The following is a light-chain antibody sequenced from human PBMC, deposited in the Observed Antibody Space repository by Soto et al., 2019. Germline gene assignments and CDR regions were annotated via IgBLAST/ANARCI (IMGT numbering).Light chain of an antibody. CDR3: HQYVASPRT. J-gene: IGKJ1*01. CDR1: QRIAGGY. Sequence: EIVLTHSPGTLSLSPGERATLSCWASQRIAGGYLAWYQHKPGQAPRLLFYGASNRATGIPDRFSGSGSGAAFTLTISRVEPEDFAVYYCHQYVASPRTFGQGTKVDIK. V-gene: IGKV3-20*01. CDR2: GAS.